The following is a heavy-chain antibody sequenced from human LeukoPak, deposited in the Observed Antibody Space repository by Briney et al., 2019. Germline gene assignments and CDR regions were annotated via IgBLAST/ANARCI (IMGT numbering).Heavy chain of an antibody. D-gene: IGHD5-24*01. J-gene: IGHJ4*02. Sequence: PGGSLRLSCAASGFTFSRYWMHWVRQAPGKGLEWVSRIKGDGSYTNYADSVKGRFTISRDNAKNTLNLQMNSLRAEDTAVYYCVRDGGGYNFDYWGQGTLVTVSS. CDR2: IKGDGSYT. CDR1: GFTFSRYW. V-gene: IGHV3-74*01. CDR3: VRDGGGYNFDY.